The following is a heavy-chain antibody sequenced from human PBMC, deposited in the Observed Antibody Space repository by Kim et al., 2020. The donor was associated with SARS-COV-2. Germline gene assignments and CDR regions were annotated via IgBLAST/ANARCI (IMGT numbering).Heavy chain of an antibody. D-gene: IGHD6-19*01. J-gene: IGHJ3*02. V-gene: IGHV3-21*01. Sequence: GGSLRLSCAASGFTFSSYSMNWVRQAPGKGLEWVSSISSSSSYIYYADSVKGRFTISRDNAKNSLYLQMNSLRAEDTAVYYCAVAVAGYTAFDIWGQGTMVTVSS. CDR1: GFTFSSYS. CDR3: AVAVAGYTAFDI. CDR2: ISSSSSYI.